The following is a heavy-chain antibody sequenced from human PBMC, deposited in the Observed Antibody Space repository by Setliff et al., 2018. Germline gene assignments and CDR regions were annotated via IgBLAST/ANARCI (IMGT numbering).Heavy chain of an antibody. D-gene: IGHD6-6*01. Sequence: GGSLRLSCEASGFSFSNYAMNWVRQAPGKGLEWVASFSSRNDYIYHADSVKGRFTISRDNARTSLYLQMDSLRVEDTAVYYRARWRSSSPDDFWGQGTLVTVSS. CDR3: ARWRSSSPDDF. J-gene: IGHJ4*02. V-gene: IGHV3-21*01. CDR1: GFSFSNYA. CDR2: FSSRNDYI.